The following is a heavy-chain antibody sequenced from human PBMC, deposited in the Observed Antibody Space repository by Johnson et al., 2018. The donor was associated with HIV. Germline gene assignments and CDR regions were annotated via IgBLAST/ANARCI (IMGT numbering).Heavy chain of an antibody. CDR2: IWYDGSNK. V-gene: IGHV3-33*06. Sequence: QVKLVESGGGVVQPGRSLRLSCPASGFTFSSYGIHGVRQAPGKGLEWVAVIWYDGSNKDYADSVKGRFTIYRDNSKNTLYLQMNSLRAEDTAVYYCAKDNNEEGDWFTSEAFDIWGQGTMVTVSS. J-gene: IGHJ3*02. CDR1: GFTFSSYG. CDR3: AKDNNEEGDWFTSEAFDI. D-gene: IGHD3-9*01.